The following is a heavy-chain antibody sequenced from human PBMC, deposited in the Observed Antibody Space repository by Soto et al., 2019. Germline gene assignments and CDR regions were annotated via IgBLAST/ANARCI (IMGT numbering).Heavy chain of an antibody. J-gene: IGHJ6*02. Sequence: QLQLQESGPGLVKPSETLSLTCTVSGGSISSRSYYWGWIRQPPGKGLEWIGSIHYSGRTYSNPSLKSRVTLSVDTSKDQFSLQLGYVTAADTAVYHCARHAPIGDSSGYYHYYYHYGMDVGGQGTTVTVSS. CDR1: GGSISSRSYY. CDR2: IHYSGRT. D-gene: IGHD3-22*01. V-gene: IGHV4-39*01. CDR3: ARHAPIGDSSGYYHYYYHYGMDV.